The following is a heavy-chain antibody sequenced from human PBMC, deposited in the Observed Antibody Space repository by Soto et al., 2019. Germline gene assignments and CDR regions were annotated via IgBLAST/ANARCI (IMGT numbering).Heavy chain of an antibody. CDR1: GVSIISYY. CDR2: INHSGST. V-gene: IGHV4-59*12. D-gene: IGHD2-15*01. J-gene: IGHJ4*02. Sequence: SETLSLTCTFSGVSIISYYWSWIRQPPGKGLEWIGEINHSGSTNYNPSLKSRLTISVDTSKNQFSLKLSSMTAADTAVYYCARRTATIDYWGQGTLVTVSS. CDR3: ARRTATIDY.